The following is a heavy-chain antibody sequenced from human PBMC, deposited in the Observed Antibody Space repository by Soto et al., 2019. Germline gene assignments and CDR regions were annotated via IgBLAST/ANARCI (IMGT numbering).Heavy chain of an antibody. CDR2: ISYDGSNK. Sequence: GGSLRLSCAASGFTFSSYAMHWVRQAPGKGLEWVAVISYDGSNKYYADSVKGRFTISRDNSKNTLYLQMNSLRAEDTAVYYCARDGRFTRFDYWGQGTLVTVSS. V-gene: IGHV3-30-3*01. D-gene: IGHD3-3*01. J-gene: IGHJ4*02. CDR3: ARDGRFTRFDY. CDR1: GFTFSSYA.